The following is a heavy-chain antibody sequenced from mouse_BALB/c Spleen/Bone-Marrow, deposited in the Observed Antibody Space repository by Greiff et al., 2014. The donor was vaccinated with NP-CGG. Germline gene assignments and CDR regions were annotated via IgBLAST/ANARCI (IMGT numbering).Heavy chain of an antibody. D-gene: IGHD1-1*01. CDR2: ISNGGGIT. J-gene: IGHJ2*01. Sequence: EVKVEESGGGLEQPGGSLKLSCAASGFTFSSYTMSWVRLTPETRLEGVAYISNGGGITYYSDTVKGRFTISRDNAKNTLYLQMNSLKSEDTVMYYCARHYGSGVFYLDYWGQGTTLTVSS. V-gene: IGHV5-12-2*01. CDR3: ARHYGSGVFYLDY. CDR1: GFTFSSYT.